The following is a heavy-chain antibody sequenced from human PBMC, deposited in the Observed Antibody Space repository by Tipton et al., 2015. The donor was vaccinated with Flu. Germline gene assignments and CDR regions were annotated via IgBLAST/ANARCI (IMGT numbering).Heavy chain of an antibody. CDR2: IRSEAYGGPT. J-gene: IGHJ4*02. CDR1: GFTFGDYA. Sequence: VQLVQSGGGLVQPGRSLRISCTTSGFTFGDYAMSWVRQAPGKGLEWVGFIRSEAYGGPTDYAASVKGRFTISRDDSNSIVYLHMNSLKTEDTAVYYCTREYFYDSSGYYSQPHYWGQGTLVTVSS. CDR3: TREYFYDSSGYYSQPHY. D-gene: IGHD3-22*01. V-gene: IGHV3-49*04.